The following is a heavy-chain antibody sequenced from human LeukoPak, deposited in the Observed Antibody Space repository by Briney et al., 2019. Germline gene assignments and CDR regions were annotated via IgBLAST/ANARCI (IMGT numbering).Heavy chain of an antibody. CDR1: GFTVSSNY. V-gene: IGHV3-23*01. J-gene: IGHJ6*02. D-gene: IGHD3-10*01. Sequence: GGSLRLSCAASGFTVSSNYMSWVRQAPGKGLEWVSAISGSGGSTYYADSVKGRFTISRDNSKNTLYLQMNSLRAEDTAVYYCAKSGETPQDVWGQGTTVTVSS. CDR2: ISGSGGST. CDR3: AKSGETPQDV.